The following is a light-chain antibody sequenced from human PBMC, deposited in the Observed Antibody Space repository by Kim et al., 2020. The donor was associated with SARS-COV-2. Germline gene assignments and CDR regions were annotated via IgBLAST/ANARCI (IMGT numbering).Light chain of an antibody. Sequence: SPGERAPLSCRASQSVSSNSAWYQQKPGQAPRLLIYGASTRATGIPARFSGSGSGTEFTLTISSLQSEDFAVYYCQQYNNWPPLTFGGGTKVDIK. CDR2: GAS. CDR3: QQYNNWPPLT. CDR1: QSVSSN. J-gene: IGKJ4*01. V-gene: IGKV3-15*01.